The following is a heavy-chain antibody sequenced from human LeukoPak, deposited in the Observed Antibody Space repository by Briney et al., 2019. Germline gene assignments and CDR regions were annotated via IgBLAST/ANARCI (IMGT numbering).Heavy chain of an antibody. Sequence: PGKSLRLSRVASGFTFNNYGMHWVRQAPGKGLDWVADIWHDGTYKFYTDSVKGRFTIPRDNSKNILHLQMNNPRADDTAVYYCAREPSITAARTAFFDYWGQGTPVTVSS. CDR1: GFTFNNYG. CDR2: IWHDGTYK. J-gene: IGHJ4*02. V-gene: IGHV3-33*01. D-gene: IGHD6-13*01. CDR3: AREPSITAARTAFFDY.